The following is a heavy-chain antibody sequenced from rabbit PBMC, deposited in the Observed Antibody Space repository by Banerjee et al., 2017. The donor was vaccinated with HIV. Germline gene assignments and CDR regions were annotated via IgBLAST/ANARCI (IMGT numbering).Heavy chain of an antibody. CDR2: IDTGSSGST. CDR3: ARAGSSDYINL. D-gene: IGHD8-1*01. CDR1: GFSFSSGYW. J-gene: IGHJ4*01. Sequence: QEQLEESGGDLVKPGASPTLTCTASGFSFSSGYWICWVRQAPGKGLEWIGCIDTGSSGSTYYASWAKGRFTISKTSSTTVTLQMTSLTAADTATYFCARAGSSDYINLWGPGTLVTVS. V-gene: IGHV1S45*01.